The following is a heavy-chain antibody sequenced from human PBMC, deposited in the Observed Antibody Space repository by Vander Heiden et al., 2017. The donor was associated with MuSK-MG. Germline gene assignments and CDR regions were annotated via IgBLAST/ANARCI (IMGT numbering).Heavy chain of an antibody. J-gene: IGHJ6*02. CDR3: AREGSYGYGEYGMDV. D-gene: IGHD5-18*01. CDR1: GFTFSSYS. Sequence: CAASGFTFSSYSMNWVRQAPGKGLEWVSYISSSSSTIYYADSVKGRFTISRDNAKNSLYLQMNSLRDEDTAVYYCAREGSYGYGEYGMDVWGQGTTVTVSS. CDR2: ISSSSSTI. V-gene: IGHV3-48*02.